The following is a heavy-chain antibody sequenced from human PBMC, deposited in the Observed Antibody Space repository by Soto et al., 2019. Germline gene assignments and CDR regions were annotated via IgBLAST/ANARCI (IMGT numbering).Heavy chain of an antibody. J-gene: IGHJ6*02. CDR2: IMPIFRTP. V-gene: IGHV1-69*12. CDR1: GGTFSNSA. CDR3: ARDKDRQHLGGNYYYILDV. Sequence: QVQLEQSGAEVKKPGSSVKVSCKASGGTFSNSAISWVRQAPGQGLEWMGGIMPIFRTPDYAPRFQGRVTITADESTSTAYMELSGLRPDDTAVYYCARDKDRQHLGGNYYYILDVWGQGTTVTVSS.